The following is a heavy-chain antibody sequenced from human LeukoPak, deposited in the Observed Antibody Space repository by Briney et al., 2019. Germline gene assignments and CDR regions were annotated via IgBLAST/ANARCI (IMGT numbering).Heavy chain of an antibody. CDR2: IYYSGST. CDR1: GGSISSSSYY. J-gene: IGHJ4*02. Sequence: SETLSLTCTVSGGSISSSSYYWGWIRQPPGKGLEWIGSIYYSGSTYYNPSLKSRVTISVDTSKNQFSLKLSFVTAADTAVYYCASAPAAVELLLNFDYWGQGTLVTVSS. V-gene: IGHV4-39*01. CDR3: ASAPAAVELLLNFDY. D-gene: IGHD2-15*01.